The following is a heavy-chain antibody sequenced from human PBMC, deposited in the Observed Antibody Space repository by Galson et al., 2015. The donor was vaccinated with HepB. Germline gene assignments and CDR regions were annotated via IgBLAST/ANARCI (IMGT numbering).Heavy chain of an antibody. CDR2: ISYDGSNK. Sequence: SLRLSCAASGFTFSSYGMHWVRQAPGKGLEWVAVISYDGSNKYYADSVKGRFTISRDNSKNTLYLQMNSLRAEDTAVYYCAKEPGVVIILYYFDYWGQGTLVTVSS. CDR1: GFTFSSYG. V-gene: IGHV3-30*18. D-gene: IGHD3-3*01. CDR3: AKEPGVVIILYYFDY. J-gene: IGHJ4*02.